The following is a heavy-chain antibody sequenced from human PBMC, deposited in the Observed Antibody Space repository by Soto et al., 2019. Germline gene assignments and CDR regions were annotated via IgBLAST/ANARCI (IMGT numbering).Heavy chain of an antibody. D-gene: IGHD2-2*02. J-gene: IGHJ6*02. V-gene: IGHV5-10-1*01. Sequence: GESLKISCKGSGYSFTSYWISWVRQMPGKGLEWMGRIDPSDSYTNYSPSFQGHVTISADKSISTAYLRWSSLKASDTAMYYCGRHRYCSSTSCYTYYYYGMDVWGQGTTVTVSS. CDR3: GRHRYCSSTSCYTYYYYGMDV. CDR1: GYSFTSYW. CDR2: IDPSDSYT.